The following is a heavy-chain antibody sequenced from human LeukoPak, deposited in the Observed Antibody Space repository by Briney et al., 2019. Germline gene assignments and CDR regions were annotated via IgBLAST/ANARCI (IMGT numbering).Heavy chain of an antibody. Sequence: GGSLRLSCAASGFTFSSYDMHWVRQATGKGLEWVSATGTAGDTYYPGSVKGRFTISRDNSKNTLYLQMNSLRAEDTAVYYCARPRGGGFLEPTYWFDPWGQGTLVTVSS. CDR3: ARPRGGGFLEPTYWFDP. CDR2: TGTAGDT. D-gene: IGHD3-3*01. CDR1: GFTFSSYD. J-gene: IGHJ5*02. V-gene: IGHV3-13*01.